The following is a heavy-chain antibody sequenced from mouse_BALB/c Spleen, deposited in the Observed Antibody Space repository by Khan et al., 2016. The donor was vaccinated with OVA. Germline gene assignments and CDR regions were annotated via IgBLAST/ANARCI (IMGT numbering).Heavy chain of an antibody. J-gene: IGHJ3*01. Sequence: EVQLVESGGDLVKPGGSLKLSCAASGFTFSSYSMSWVHQTPDKRLEWAASISSGGDYTYYPASVKGRFTISRDNAKNTLYLQMSDLKSEDTAMYYCADHLTGSFAYWGQGTLVTVSA. V-gene: IGHV5-6*01. CDR3: ADHLTGSFAY. CDR1: GFTFSSYS. CDR2: ISSGGDYT. D-gene: IGHD4-1*01.